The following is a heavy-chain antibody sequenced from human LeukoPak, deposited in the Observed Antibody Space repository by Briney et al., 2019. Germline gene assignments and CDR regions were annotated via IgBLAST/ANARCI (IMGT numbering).Heavy chain of an antibody. Sequence: SQTLSLTCAISGDSVSSKSAAWSWIRQSPSRGLEWLGRTYYRSKWYSDYAVSLKSRISINPDTSKNQFSLHLNSVTPEDTAVYHCARTSGAFTVTDAFDIWGQGTMVTVSS. J-gene: IGHJ3*02. CDR3: ARTSGAFTVTDAFDI. V-gene: IGHV6-1*01. CDR1: GDSVSSKSAA. D-gene: IGHD4-17*01. CDR2: TYYRSKWYS.